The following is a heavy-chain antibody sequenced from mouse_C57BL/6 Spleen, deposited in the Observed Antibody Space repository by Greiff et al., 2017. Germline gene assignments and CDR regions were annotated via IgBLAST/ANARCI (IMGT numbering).Heavy chain of an antibody. Sequence: VQLQQSGAELVRPGASVTLSCKASGYTFTDYEMHWVKQTPVHGLEWIGAIDPETGGTAYNQKFKGKAILTADKSSSTAYMELRSLTSEDSAVYYCTRSATVVAPLDYWGQGTTLTVSS. CDR1: GYTFTDYE. J-gene: IGHJ2*01. CDR3: TRSATVVAPLDY. V-gene: IGHV1-15*01. D-gene: IGHD1-1*01. CDR2: IDPETGGT.